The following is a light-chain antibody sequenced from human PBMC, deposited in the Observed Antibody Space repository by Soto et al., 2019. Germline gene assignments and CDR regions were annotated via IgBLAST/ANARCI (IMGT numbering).Light chain of an antibody. CDR3: QSYDNCMSGDV. V-gene: IGLV1-40*01. CDR1: SSNLGSDYD. J-gene: IGLJ1*01. Sequence: QSVLTQPPSGSGAPGQRVTISCTGSSSNLGSDYDVHWYQQVPGRAPKLLIYGNSHRPPGDPDRFSGSRSGTSASLAITGLQANDEADYYCQSYDNCMSGDVYGSGTKVTVL. CDR2: GNS.